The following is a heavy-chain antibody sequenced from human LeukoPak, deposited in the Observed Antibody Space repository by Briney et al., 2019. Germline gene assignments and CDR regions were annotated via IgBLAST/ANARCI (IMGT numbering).Heavy chain of an antibody. CDR2: IYTSGST. CDR3: ARGRYYYGSGNYFDY. J-gene: IGHJ4*02. D-gene: IGHD3-10*01. CDR1: GGSISSGSYY. Sequence: SETLSLTCTVSGGSISSGSYYWSWIRQPAGKGLEWIGRIYTSGSTNYSPSLKSRVTISVDTSKNQFSLKLSSVTAADTAVYYCARGRYYYGSGNYFDYWGQGTLSPSPQ. V-gene: IGHV4-61*02.